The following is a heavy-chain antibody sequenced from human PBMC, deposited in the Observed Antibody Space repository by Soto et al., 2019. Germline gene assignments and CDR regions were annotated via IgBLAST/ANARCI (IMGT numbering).Heavy chain of an antibody. J-gene: IGHJ5*02. CDR1: GGSISSSSYY. Sequence: QLQLQESGPGLVKPSETLSLTCTVSGGSISSSSYYWGWIRQPPGKGLEWIGSIYYSGSTYYNPALKSRVTISADTSKNQFSLKLSSVTGADSAVYYCARRAEFCSSTSCTPTRFDPWGQGTLVTVSS. CDR3: ARRAEFCSSTSCTPTRFDP. CDR2: IYYSGST. V-gene: IGHV4-39*01. D-gene: IGHD2-2*01.